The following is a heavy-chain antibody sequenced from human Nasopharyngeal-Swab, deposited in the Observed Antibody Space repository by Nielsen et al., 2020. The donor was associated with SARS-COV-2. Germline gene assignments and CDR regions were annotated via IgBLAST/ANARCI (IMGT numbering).Heavy chain of an antibody. CDR3: ARDALWFGELLSQGGWFDP. Sequence: SVKVSCKASGGTFSSYAISWVRQAPGQGLEWMGGIIPIFGTANYAQKFQGRVTITADESTSTAYMELSSLRSEGTAVYYCARDALWFGELLSQGGWFDPWGQGTLVTVSS. CDR2: IIPIFGTA. J-gene: IGHJ5*02. V-gene: IGHV1-69*13. CDR1: GGTFSSYA. D-gene: IGHD3-10*01.